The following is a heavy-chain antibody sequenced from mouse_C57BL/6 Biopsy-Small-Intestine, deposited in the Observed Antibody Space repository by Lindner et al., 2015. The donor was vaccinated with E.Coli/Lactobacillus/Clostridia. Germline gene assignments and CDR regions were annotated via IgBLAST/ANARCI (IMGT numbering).Heavy chain of an antibody. CDR1: GYTFTGYW. CDR3: ARRFYAMDD. J-gene: IGHJ4*01. CDR2: ILPGSGTT. Sequence: VQLQESGAELMKPGASVKISCKATGYTFTGYWIEWVKQGPGHGLEWIGQILPGSGTTDYNEQFKGKATFTADTSSNTAYMRLSSLTTEDSAIYYCARRFYAMDDWGQGTSVTVSS. V-gene: IGHV1-9*01.